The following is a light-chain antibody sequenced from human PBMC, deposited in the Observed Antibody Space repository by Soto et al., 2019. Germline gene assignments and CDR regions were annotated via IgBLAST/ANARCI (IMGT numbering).Light chain of an antibody. CDR1: QSVSSY. CDR2: DAF. CDR3: QQRSNWPPYT. J-gene: IGKJ2*01. V-gene: IGKV3-11*01. Sequence: EIVLTQSPATLSLSPGERATLFCRASQSVSSYLAWYQQKPGQAPRLLIYDAFNRATGIPARFSGSGSGTDFTLTISSLEPEDFAVYYLQQRSNWPPYTFCQGTKLEIK.